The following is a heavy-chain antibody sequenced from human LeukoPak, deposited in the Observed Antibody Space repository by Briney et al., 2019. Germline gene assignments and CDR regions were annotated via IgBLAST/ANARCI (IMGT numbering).Heavy chain of an antibody. D-gene: IGHD3-22*01. J-gene: IGHJ5*02. Sequence: SGTLSLTCTVSGGSISSSSSYWGWIRQPPGKGLEWIGSAYFTGSTNYNPSLKARVTISLDTSKNQFSLRLTSVTAADTAVYYCAKSGHSYYYTPEDFSWGQGTLVTVSS. CDR1: GGSISSSSSY. CDR2: AYFTGST. V-gene: IGHV4-39*01. CDR3: AKSGHSYYYTPEDFS.